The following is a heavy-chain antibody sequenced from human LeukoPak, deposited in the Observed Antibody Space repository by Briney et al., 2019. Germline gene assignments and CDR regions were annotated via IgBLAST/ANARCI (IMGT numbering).Heavy chain of an antibody. Sequence: GASVKVSCKASGYTFTSYGISWVRQAPGQGLEWMGWISAYNGNTNYAQKLQGRVTMTTDTSTSTAYMELGSLRSDDTAVYYCARDNLRGVIGDPFDYWGQGTLVTVSS. CDR1: GYTFTSYG. CDR3: ARDNLRGVIGDPFDY. J-gene: IGHJ4*02. V-gene: IGHV1-18*04. CDR2: ISAYNGNT. D-gene: IGHD3-16*02.